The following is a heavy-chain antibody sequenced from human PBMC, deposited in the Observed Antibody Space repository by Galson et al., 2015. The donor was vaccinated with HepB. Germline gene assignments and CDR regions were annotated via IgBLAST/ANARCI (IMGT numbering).Heavy chain of an antibody. D-gene: IGHD2-15*01. CDR1: GYTFSSYS. Sequence: SVKVSCKASGYTFSSYSITWVRQAPGQGLEWMGWINPYNCNTDYARQLQGRVTMTTDTSTSTAYMELKSLRSDDTAVYYCARGALVVVVDATQNNWFDPWGQGTLVTVSS. CDR2: INPYNCNT. J-gene: IGHJ5*02. V-gene: IGHV1-18*01. CDR3: ARGALVVVVDATQNNWFDP.